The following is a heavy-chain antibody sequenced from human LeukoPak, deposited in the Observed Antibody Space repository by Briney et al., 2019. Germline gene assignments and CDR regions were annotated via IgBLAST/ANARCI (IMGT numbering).Heavy chain of an antibody. Sequence: GGSLSPSCSASGFTFSSYAMHWARQAPGKGLEYVSAISSSGGSTYYADSVKGRFTISRNNAKNTLYLQMSSLRPDDTAVYYCVNPGWYYDSSGYSYYYGMDGWGQGTTVTVSS. CDR1: GFTFSSYA. D-gene: IGHD3-22*01. J-gene: IGHJ6*02. V-gene: IGHV3-64D*09. CDR3: VNPGWYYDSSGYSYYYGMDG. CDR2: ISSSGGST.